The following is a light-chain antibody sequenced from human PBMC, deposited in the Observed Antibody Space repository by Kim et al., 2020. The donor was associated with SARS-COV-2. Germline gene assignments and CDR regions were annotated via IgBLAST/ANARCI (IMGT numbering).Light chain of an antibody. J-gene: IGKJ4*01. CDR3: QQYYSLTT. CDR1: QSLVDRTNNKIS. Sequence: IVMTQSPDSLTLSLGARATINCKSSQSLVDRTNNKISLAWYQQKPGQPPKLLIYWASTRESGVPDRFSGSGSATDFTLTINSLEAEDVAVYYCQQYYSLTTFGGGTKVDIK. V-gene: IGKV4-1*01. CDR2: WAS.